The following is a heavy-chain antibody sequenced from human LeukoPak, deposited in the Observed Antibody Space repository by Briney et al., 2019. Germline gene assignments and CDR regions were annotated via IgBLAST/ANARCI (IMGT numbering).Heavy chain of an antibody. J-gene: IGHJ4*02. CDR3: AKNFYGSGTPFDY. CDR2: IYSGGST. Sequence: GGSLRLSCAASGFIVSSNYMSWVRQAPGKGLEWVSVIYSGGSTYYADSVKGRFTISRDNSKNTLYLQMNSLRAEDTAVYFCAKNFYGSGTPFDYWGQGTLVTVSS. CDR1: GFIVSSNY. D-gene: IGHD3-10*01. V-gene: IGHV3-53*01.